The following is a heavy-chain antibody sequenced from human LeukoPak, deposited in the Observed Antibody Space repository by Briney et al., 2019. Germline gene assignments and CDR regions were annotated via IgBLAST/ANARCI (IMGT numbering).Heavy chain of an antibody. CDR1: GGSFSGYY. CDR2: INHSGST. Sequence: SETLSFTCAVYGGSFSGYYWSWIRQPPGKGLEWIGEINHSGSTNYNPSLKSRVTISVDTSKNQFSLKLSSVTAADTAVYYCARTVPASALDYWGQGTLVNVSS. V-gene: IGHV4-34*01. CDR3: ARTVPASALDY. J-gene: IGHJ4*02.